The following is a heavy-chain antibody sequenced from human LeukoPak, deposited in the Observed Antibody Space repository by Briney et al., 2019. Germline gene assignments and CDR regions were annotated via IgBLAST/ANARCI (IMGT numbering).Heavy chain of an antibody. CDR3: AKDRHGSGSYQDFDY. D-gene: IGHD3-10*01. V-gene: IGHV3-23*01. CDR2: ISGSGGST. Sequence: PWGSLRLSCAASGFTFSSYAMSWVRQAPGKGLEWVSAISGSGGSTYYADSVKGRFTISRDNSKNTLYLQMNSLRAEDTAVYYCAKDRHGSGSYQDFDYWGQGTLVTVSS. CDR1: GFTFSSYA. J-gene: IGHJ4*02.